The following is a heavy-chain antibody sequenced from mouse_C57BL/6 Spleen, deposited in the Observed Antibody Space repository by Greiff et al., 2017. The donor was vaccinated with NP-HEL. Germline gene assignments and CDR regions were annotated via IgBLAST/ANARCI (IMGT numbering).Heavy chain of an antibody. D-gene: IGHD2-2*01. V-gene: IGHV5-17*01. CDR3: ARGNYYGYDGLDY. CDR1: GFTFSDYG. J-gene: IGHJ2*01. Sequence: EVHLVESGGGLVKPGGSLKLSCAASGFTFSDYGMHWVRQAPEKGLEWVAYISSGSSTIYYADTVKGRFTISRDNAKNTLFLQMTSLRSEDTAMYYCARGNYYGYDGLDYWGQGTTLTVSS. CDR2: ISSGSSTI.